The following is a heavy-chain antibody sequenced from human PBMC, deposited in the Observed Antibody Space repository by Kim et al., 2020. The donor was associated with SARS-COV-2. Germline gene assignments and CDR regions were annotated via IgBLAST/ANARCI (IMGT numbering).Heavy chain of an antibody. D-gene: IGHD2-8*02. CDR3: ARHTQDVTSTGGTFDY. Sequence: SETLSLTCTVSGGSVTNGFYWGWIRQAPGKGLEWVGNIYYKGTTYYNPSLSSRLTMSIDTSKNPFSLKLNSVTAADTAFYYCARHTQDVTSTGGTFDYWGQGALVTVSS. CDR1: GGSVTNGFY. J-gene: IGHJ4*02. V-gene: IGHV4-39*01. CDR2: IYYKGTT.